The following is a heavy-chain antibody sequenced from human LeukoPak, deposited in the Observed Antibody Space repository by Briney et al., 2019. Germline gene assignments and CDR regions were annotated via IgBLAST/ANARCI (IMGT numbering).Heavy chain of an antibody. CDR3: ARYYYDSSGYHIGAFDI. Sequence: GGSLRLSCAASDFTYRSDRMNWGCQAPGTGLEWVSSISSSGSYMDYADSVKGRFTISRDNAKNSLYLQMNSLRAEDTAVYYCARYYYDSSGYHIGAFDIWGQGTRVTVSS. D-gene: IGHD3-22*01. CDR2: ISSSGSYM. J-gene: IGHJ3*02. V-gene: IGHV3-21*01. CDR1: DFTYRSDR.